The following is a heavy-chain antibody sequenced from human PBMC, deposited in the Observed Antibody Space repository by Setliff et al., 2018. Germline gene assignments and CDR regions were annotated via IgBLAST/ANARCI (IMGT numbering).Heavy chain of an antibody. CDR1: GYTLTKYY. D-gene: IGHD6-6*01. V-gene: IGHV1-46*01. CDR3: AREGVDSRSSTDYRYYMDV. CDR2: INPSGGLT. Sequence: ASVKVSCKASGYTLTKYYMHWVRQAPGQGLEWMGIINPSGGLTRYAQKFQGRVTMTRDTSTSTVYMEVSSLRSDDTAVYYWAREGVDSRSSTDYRYYMDVWGKGTTVTVSS. J-gene: IGHJ6*03.